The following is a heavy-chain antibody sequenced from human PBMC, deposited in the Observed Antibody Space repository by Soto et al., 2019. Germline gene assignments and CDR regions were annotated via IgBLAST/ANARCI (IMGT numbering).Heavy chain of an antibody. D-gene: IGHD6-19*01. CDR1: GGSISSYY. CDR3: ARGELAVAGTETDYYYYGMDV. CDR2: IYYSGST. Sequence: SETLSLTCTVSGGSISSYYWSWIRRPPGKGLEWIGYIYYSGSTNYNPSLKSRVTISVDTSKNQFSLKLSSVTAADTAVYYCARGELAVAGTETDYYYYGMDVWGQGTTVTVSS. V-gene: IGHV4-59*01. J-gene: IGHJ6*02.